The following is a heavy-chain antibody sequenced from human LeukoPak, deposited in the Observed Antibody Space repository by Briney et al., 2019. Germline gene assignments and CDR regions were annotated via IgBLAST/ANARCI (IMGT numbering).Heavy chain of an antibody. CDR1: GGSISSSSYY. Sequence: SETLSLTCTVSGGSISSSSYYWGWVRQPPGRGLEWIGSIYYSGSTYYNTPLKSRVTISVDTSKNQFSLKLSSVTAADTAVYYCARDQREYAFDIWGQGTMVTVSS. CDR2: IYYSGST. D-gene: IGHD6-25*01. J-gene: IGHJ3*02. CDR3: ARDQREYAFDI. V-gene: IGHV4-39*07.